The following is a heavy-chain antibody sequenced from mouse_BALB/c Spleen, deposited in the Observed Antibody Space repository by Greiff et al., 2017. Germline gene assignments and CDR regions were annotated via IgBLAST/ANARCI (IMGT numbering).Heavy chain of an antibody. D-gene: IGHD1-1*01. Sequence: VQLQQSGAELVKPGASVKLSCTASGFNIKDTYMHWVKQRPEQGLEWIGRIDPANGNTKYDPKFQGKATITADTSSNPAYLQLSSLTSEDTAVYYCASNDYYGFAYWGQGTLVTVSA. CDR2: IDPANGNT. V-gene: IGHV14-3*02. J-gene: IGHJ3*01. CDR3: ASNDYYGFAY. CDR1: GFNIKDTY.